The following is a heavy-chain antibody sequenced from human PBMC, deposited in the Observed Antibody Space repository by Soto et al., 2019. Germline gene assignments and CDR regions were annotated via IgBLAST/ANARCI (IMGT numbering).Heavy chain of an antibody. CDR1: GVAFTSYG. D-gene: IGHD3-22*01. CDR3: ARGGYFDSSNYLAY. V-gene: IGHV1-3*01. CDR2: INPGNGNT. Sequence: GAPAEASWEACGVAFTSYGRSWGRQAPGRGLEWMGWINPGNGNTKYSQKFQGRVIIERDTSASTAYMELSSLRSEDTAVYYCARGGYFDSSNYLAYWGLGTLVTVSS. J-gene: IGHJ4*02.